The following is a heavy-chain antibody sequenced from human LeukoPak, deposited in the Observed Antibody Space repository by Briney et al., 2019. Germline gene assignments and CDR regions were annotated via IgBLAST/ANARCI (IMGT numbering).Heavy chain of an antibody. J-gene: IGHJ6*02. Sequence: PGGSLRLSCAASGFTFSSYGMHWVRQAPGKGLEWVAVISYDGSNKYYADSVKGRFTISRDNSKNTLYLQMNSLRAEDTAVYYCAKDCDFWSRYGMDVWGQGTTVTVSS. CDR1: GFTFSSYG. V-gene: IGHV3-30*18. CDR3: AKDCDFWSRYGMDV. D-gene: IGHD3-3*01. CDR2: ISYDGSNK.